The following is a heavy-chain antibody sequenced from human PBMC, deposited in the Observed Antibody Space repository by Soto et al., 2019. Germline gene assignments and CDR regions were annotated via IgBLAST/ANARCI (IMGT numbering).Heavy chain of an antibody. D-gene: IGHD3-10*01. CDR1: GFTFSSYA. J-gene: IGHJ4*02. CDR2: ISSNGGST. CDR3: ARGPLPMVRGVHFDY. V-gene: IGHV3-64*01. Sequence: EVQLVESGGGLVQPGGSLRLSCAASGFTFSSYAMHWVRQAPGKGLXXXSAISSNGGSTYYANSVKGRFTISRDNSKNTLYLQMGSLRAEDMAVYYCARGPLPMVRGVHFDYWGQGTLVTVSS.